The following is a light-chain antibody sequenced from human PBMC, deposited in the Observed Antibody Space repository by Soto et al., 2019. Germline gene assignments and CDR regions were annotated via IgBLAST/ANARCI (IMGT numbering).Light chain of an antibody. CDR1: SNDIGNYNF. Sequence: QSALTQPASVSGSPGQSITISCTGTSNDIGNYNFVSWYQQHPDKAPKLIIYEGAQRPSGVSDRFSGSKSGTTASLTISGLQAEDEADYYCCSYAGSGIHVLFGGGTKLTVL. CDR2: EGA. J-gene: IGLJ2*01. V-gene: IGLV2-23*01. CDR3: CSYAGSGIHVL.